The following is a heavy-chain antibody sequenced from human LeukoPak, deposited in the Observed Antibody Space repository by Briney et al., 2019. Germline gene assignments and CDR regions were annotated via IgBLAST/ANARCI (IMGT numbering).Heavy chain of an antibody. CDR1: GYTFTSYG. V-gene: IGHV1-18*01. J-gene: IGHJ4*02. D-gene: IGHD2-15*01. CDR2: ISAYTGNT. Sequence: ASVKVSCKASGYTFTSYGISWVRQAPGQGLEWMGWISAYTGNTNYAQKLQGRVTMTTDTSTSTAYMELRSLRSDDTAVYYCARDPSDIVVVVAAIPNYYDYWGQGTLVTVSS. CDR3: ARDPSDIVVVVAAIPNYYDY.